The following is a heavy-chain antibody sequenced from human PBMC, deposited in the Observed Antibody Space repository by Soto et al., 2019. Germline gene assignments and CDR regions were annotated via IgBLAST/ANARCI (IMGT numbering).Heavy chain of an antibody. D-gene: IGHD1-26*01. CDR3: ARAGREAYYYAYMDV. Sequence: QVQLVQSGAEVKKPGASVKVSCKASGYTFTSYYMHWVRQAPGQGLEWMGIINPSGGSTSYAQKFQGRVTMTRDTSTSTVYMELSRLRSEDTAVYYCARAGREAYYYAYMDVWGKGTTVTVSS. V-gene: IGHV1-46*03. CDR1: GYTFTSYY. J-gene: IGHJ6*03. CDR2: INPSGGST.